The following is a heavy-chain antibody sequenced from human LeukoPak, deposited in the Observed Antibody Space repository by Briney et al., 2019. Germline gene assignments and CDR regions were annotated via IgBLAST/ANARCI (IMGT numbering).Heavy chain of an antibody. D-gene: IGHD4/OR15-4a*01. Sequence: ASVKVSCKASGFNFISFAVQWVRQTRGQRPEWIGWIVVGSGNTKYAQKFQERVTITRDMSTNTAYMELSSLRSDDAAMYYCATSKSANYYSWGQGTLDTVSS. CDR2: IVVGSGNT. CDR1: GFNFISFA. CDR3: ATSKSANYYS. V-gene: IGHV1-58*01. J-gene: IGHJ4*02.